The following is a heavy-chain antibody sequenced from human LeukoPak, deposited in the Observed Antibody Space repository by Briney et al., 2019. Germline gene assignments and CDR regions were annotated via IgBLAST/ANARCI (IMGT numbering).Heavy chain of an antibody. V-gene: IGHV3-23*01. D-gene: IGHD3-10*01. CDR1: GLTFSGYA. CDR2: INGTGGFT. CDR3: AKTIIDYYATGTYYSSGYFDY. Sequence: GGSLRLSCAASGLTFSGYAMSWVRQAPGKGLQWVSTINGTGGFTYYADSVMGRFTISRDNSKNTLYLQMNSLRAEDTAIYYCAKTIIDYYATGTYYSSGYFDYRGQGTLVTVSS. J-gene: IGHJ4*02.